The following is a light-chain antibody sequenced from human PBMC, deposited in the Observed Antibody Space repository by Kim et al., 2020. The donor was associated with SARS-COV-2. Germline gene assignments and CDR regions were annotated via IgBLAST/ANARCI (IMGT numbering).Light chain of an antibody. Sequence: EIVMTQSAATLSVSPGERATLSCRASQSITSDLAWYQHKPCQAPRLLMYDTSTRATGIPARFSGSGSGTEFTLTIRSLQSEDFAVYYCQQYNRWPLSFGGRTKVDIK. J-gene: IGKJ4*01. CDR2: DTS. V-gene: IGKV3-15*01. CDR1: QSITSD. CDR3: QQYNRWPLS.